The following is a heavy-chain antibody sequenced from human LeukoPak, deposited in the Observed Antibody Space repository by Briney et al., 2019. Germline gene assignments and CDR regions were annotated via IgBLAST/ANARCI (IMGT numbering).Heavy chain of an antibody. V-gene: IGHV4-34*01. D-gene: IGHD6-13*01. J-gene: IGHJ4*02. CDR1: GGSFSGYY. CDR2: INHSGST. CDR3: ARDARYSSSWRGSSGWYGY. Sequence: MTSETLSLTCAVYGGSFSGYYWSWIRQPPGKGLEWLGEINHSGSTNYNPSLKSRVTISVDTSKNQFSLKLSSVTAADTAVYYCARDARYSSSWRGSSGWYGYWGQGTLVTVSS.